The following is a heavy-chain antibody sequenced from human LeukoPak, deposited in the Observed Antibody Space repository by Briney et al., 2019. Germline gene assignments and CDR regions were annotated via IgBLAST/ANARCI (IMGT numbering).Heavy chain of an antibody. Sequence: PGGSLRLSCAASTFAFSAYAMTWVHQAPGKGLEWVSSITATGGISYADSVKGRFTISRDNSKSTLYLQMNSLRAEDTAVYYCTKDPNGDYVGAFDFWGQGTMVTVSS. CDR2: ITATGGIS. CDR3: TKDPNGDYVGAFDF. J-gene: IGHJ3*01. CDR1: TFAFSAYA. V-gene: IGHV3-23*01. D-gene: IGHD4-17*01.